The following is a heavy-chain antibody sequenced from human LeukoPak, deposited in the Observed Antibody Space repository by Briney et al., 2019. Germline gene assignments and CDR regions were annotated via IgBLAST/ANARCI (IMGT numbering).Heavy chain of an antibody. J-gene: IGHJ6*03. V-gene: IGHV4-39*07. CDR3: AREHCSGGSCYSIYYYYYMDV. CDR2: VYYSGST. Sequence: PSETPSLTCTVSGGSISSSSYYWGWIRQPPGKGLEWIGSVYYSGSTYYNPSLQSRVTISVDTSKNQFSLKLSSVTAADTAVYYCAREHCSGGSCYSIYYYYYMDVWGKGTTVTVSS. D-gene: IGHD2-15*01. CDR1: GGSISSSSYY.